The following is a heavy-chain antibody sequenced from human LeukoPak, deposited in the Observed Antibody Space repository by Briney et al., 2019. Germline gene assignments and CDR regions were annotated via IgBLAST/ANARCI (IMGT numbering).Heavy chain of an antibody. J-gene: IGHJ6*03. CDR3: ARSGVVPASLYYYYYYMDV. D-gene: IGHD2-2*01. V-gene: IGHV4-34*01. Sequence: SETLSLTCAAYGGSFSGYYWSWIRQPPGKGLEWIGEINHSGSTNYNPSLKSRVTISVDTSKNQFSLKLSSVTAADTAVYYCARSGVVPASLYYYYYYMDVWGKGTTVTVSS. CDR2: INHSGST. CDR1: GGSFSGYY.